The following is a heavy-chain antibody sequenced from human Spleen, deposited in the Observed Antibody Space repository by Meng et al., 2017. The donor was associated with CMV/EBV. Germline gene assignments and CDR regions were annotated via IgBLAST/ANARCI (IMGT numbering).Heavy chain of an antibody. CDR3: AIEQDYGARDY. V-gene: IGHV3-30*02. CDR2: IRFDASNK. D-gene: IGHD4-17*01. Sequence: GESLKISCAASGFTFSSYGMHWVRQAPGKGLEWVAFIRFDASNKYYADSVKGRFTITRDNSKSTLYLQMNSLRAEDTAVYYCAIEQDYGARDYWGQGTLVTGSS. CDR1: GFTFSSYG. J-gene: IGHJ4*02.